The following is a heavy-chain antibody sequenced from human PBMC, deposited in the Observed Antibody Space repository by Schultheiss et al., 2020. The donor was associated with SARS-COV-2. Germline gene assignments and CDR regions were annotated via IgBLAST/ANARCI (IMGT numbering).Heavy chain of an antibody. V-gene: IGHV3-33*08. Sequence: GESLKISCAASGFTFSSYAMHWVRQAPGKGLEWVAVIWYDGSNKYYADSVKGRFTISRDNAKNSVSLQMTSLRQEDTAVYYCARDKASGSSWYADYFDYWGRGTLVTVSS. D-gene: IGHD6-13*01. CDR3: ARDKASGSSWYADYFDY. CDR2: IWYDGSNK. J-gene: IGHJ4*02. CDR1: GFTFSSYA.